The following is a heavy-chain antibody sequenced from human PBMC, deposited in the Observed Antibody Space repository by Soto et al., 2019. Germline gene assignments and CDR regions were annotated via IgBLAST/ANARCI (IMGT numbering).Heavy chain of an antibody. CDR1: GGTFSSYA. D-gene: IGHD2-15*01. Sequence: SVKVSCKASGGTFSSYAISWVRQAPGQGLEWMGGIIPIFGTANYAQKFQGRVTITADESTSTAYMELSSLRSEGTAVYYCARGSYCSGGSCYSWFDPWGQGTLVTVSS. J-gene: IGHJ5*02. CDR2: IIPIFGTA. V-gene: IGHV1-69*13. CDR3: ARGSYCSGGSCYSWFDP.